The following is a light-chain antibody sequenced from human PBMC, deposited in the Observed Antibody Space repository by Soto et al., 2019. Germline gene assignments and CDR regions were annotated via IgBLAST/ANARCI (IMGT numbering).Light chain of an antibody. CDR2: GAS. J-gene: IGKJ4*01. V-gene: IGKV3-20*01. CDR1: QSVSSRL. CDR3: QVYGTSLFT. Sequence: EIVLTQSPGTLSLSPGESATLSCRASQSVSSRLLAWYQHKPGQAPRLLIYGASSRATGIPDRFSGSGSGTDFTLTISRLEPEDFAVYYCQVYGTSLFTFGAGTQVEIK.